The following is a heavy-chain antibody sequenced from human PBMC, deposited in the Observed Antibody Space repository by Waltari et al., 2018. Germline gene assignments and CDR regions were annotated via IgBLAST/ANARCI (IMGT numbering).Heavy chain of an antibody. V-gene: IGHV3-48*01. CDR1: GFTFVVVS. Sequence: EVQLVESGGGFVQPGGSLRLSCLGSGFTFVVVSMHWIRQAPGKGLEWVAYISASRAAIYYAESVKGRFTISRDNAKNSLFLQMTNLGVEDTAVYYCATEPAPGAGINYWGQGILVTVSS. D-gene: IGHD6-19*01. J-gene: IGHJ4*02. CDR2: ISASRAAI. CDR3: ATEPAPGAGINY.